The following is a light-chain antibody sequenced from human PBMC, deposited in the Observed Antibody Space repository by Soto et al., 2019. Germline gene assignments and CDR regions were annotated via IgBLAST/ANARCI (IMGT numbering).Light chain of an antibody. CDR2: QAS. J-gene: IGKJ5*01. CDR3: QQYGDYSPIT. Sequence: DIQMTQSPSTLSASVGDSVTITCRASQSISNWLAWYQQKPGKAPKLLIYQASSLESGVPSRFSVSASGTEFTLTITSLQPDDFATYYCQQYGDYSPITFGQGTRLQIK. CDR1: QSISNW. V-gene: IGKV1-5*03.